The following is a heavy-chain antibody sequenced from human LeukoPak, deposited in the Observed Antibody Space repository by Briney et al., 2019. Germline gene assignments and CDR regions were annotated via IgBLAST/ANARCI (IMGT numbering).Heavy chain of an antibody. V-gene: IGHV4-4*07. D-gene: IGHD6-19*01. CDR2: VSTGGST. CDR3: AREDSSGWYNYFDI. Sequence: SETLSLTCTVSGDSISDYYWGWIRQPAGKGLEWIGRVSTGGSTNYNPSLKSRVAVSVDTSNNQFSLKLTSATAADTAVYYCAREDSSGWYNYFDIWGQGALVTVSS. J-gene: IGHJ4*02. CDR1: GDSISDYY.